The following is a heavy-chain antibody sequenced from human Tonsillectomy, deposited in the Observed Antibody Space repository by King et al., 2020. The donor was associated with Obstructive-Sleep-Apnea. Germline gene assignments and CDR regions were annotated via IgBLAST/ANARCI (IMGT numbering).Heavy chain of an antibody. CDR1: GYTFTSYD. J-gene: IGHJ4*02. Sequence: VQLVESGPEVKKPGASVRVSCKASGYTFTSYDINWVRQATGQGLEWMGWMNPNSGNTGYAQQFQGRVTMTRDTSISTAYMGLSSLRSEDTAVYYCARGRTYGLDYWGQGTLVTVSS. CDR2: MNPNSGNT. CDR3: ARGRTYGLDY. V-gene: IGHV1-8*01. D-gene: IGHD3-10*01.